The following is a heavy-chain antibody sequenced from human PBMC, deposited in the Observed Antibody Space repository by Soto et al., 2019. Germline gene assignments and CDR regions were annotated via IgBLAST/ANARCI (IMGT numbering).Heavy chain of an antibody. CDR1: GYTFTRSG. J-gene: IGHJ6*02. V-gene: IGHV1-18*01. CDR3: AREGVAPYYYYGMDV. CDR2: ISTYNGDT. D-gene: IGHD5-12*01. Sequence: ASVKVSCKASGYTFTRSGIIWVRQAPGQGLEWMGWISTYNGDTNYAQTFQGRVTMTTDTSTSTVYMELRSLRSDDTAVYYCAREGVAPYYYYGMDVWGQGTTVTVSS.